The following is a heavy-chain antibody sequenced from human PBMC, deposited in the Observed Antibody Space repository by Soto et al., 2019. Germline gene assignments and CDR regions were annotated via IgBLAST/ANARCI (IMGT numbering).Heavy chain of an antibody. CDR2: VYYSGGA. V-gene: IGHV4-39*01. D-gene: IGHD2-21*01. J-gene: IGHJ5*01. CDR3: GRVVEGATRHPAFDS. CDR1: GVSIHNSHSF. Sequence: SETMSHTCAVSGVSIHNSHSFWGWFRQPPGKGLEFIANVYYSGGAHYNPSFKSRVTISVDTATNQVSLRMSSVTAADTAVYFCGRVVEGATRHPAFDSLGEGTRSTV.